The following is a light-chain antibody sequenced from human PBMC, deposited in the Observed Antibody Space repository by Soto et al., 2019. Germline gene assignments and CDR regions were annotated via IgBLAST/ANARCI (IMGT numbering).Light chain of an antibody. J-gene: IGKJ5*01. Sequence: DIQMPQSPSSVSASVGDRVTISCRASQDISNCLAWYQQEPGEAPKFLIYAASNFQSGVPSKFSVSGPGTDFTLTISSLQPEDFAVYYCQQARRFPITFGQGTRLEIK. CDR3: QQARRFPIT. V-gene: IGKV1-12*01. CDR1: QDISNC. CDR2: AAS.